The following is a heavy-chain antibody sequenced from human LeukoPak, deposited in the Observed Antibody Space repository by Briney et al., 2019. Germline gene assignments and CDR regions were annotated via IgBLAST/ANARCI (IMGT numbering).Heavy chain of an antibody. CDR3: AKGYKAYSNGNHPDY. V-gene: IGHV3-23*01. CDR1: GFTFSSYA. Sequence: PGGSLRLSCAASGFTFSSYAMSWVRQAPGKGLEWVSGISGGGDTTYYADSVKGRFTISRDNSKNTLYLQMNSLRVEDTAIYYCAKGYKAYSNGNHPDYWGQGTLVTVSS. J-gene: IGHJ4*02. D-gene: IGHD6-19*01. CDR2: ISGGGDTT.